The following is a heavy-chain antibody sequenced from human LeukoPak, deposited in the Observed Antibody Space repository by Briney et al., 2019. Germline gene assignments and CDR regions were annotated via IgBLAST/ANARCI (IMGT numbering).Heavy chain of an antibody. CDR3: AKGPPYEYTYGGFDS. CDR2: MSYDGSDK. CDR1: GFTFNSYA. D-gene: IGHD5-18*01. J-gene: IGHJ4*02. V-gene: IGHV3-30*18. Sequence: GRSLRLSCAASGFTFNSYAMHWVRQAPGKGLEWVALMSYDGSDKHYADSVKGRFTISRDSSKNTLYLQMNSLRADDTAVYYCAKGPPYEYTYGGFDSWGQGALVTVSS.